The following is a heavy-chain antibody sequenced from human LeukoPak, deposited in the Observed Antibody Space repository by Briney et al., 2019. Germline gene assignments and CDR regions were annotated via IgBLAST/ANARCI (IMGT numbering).Heavy chain of an antibody. D-gene: IGHD3-10*01. CDR3: ARSSPYTGYFDY. CDR1: GGSISSGGYY. CDR2: IYYSGST. J-gene: IGHJ4*02. Sequence: PSETLSLTCTVSGGSISSGGYYWSWIRQHPGKGLEWIGYIYYSGSTYYNPSLKSRVTISVDTSKNQFSLKLSSVTAADTAVYYCARSSPYTGYFDYWGQGTLVTVSS. V-gene: IGHV4-31*03.